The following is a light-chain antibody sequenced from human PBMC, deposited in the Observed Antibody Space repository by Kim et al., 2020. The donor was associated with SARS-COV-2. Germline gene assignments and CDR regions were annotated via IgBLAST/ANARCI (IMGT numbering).Light chain of an antibody. CDR3: NSRDSSGNHLV. CDR1: SLRSYY. CDR2: GKN. J-gene: IGLJ2*01. Sequence: LGQTDRITSQGDSLRSYYASWYQQKPGQAPVLVIYGKNNRPSGIPDRFSGSSSGNTASLTITGAQAEDEADYYCNSRDSSGNHLVFGGGTQLTVL. V-gene: IGLV3-19*01.